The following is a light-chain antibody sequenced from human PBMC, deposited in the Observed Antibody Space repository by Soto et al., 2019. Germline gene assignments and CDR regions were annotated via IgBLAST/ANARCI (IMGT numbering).Light chain of an antibody. Sequence: DIQMTQSPSSLSASVRDRVTITCRASQGVGNDLGWYQQQPGKAPKRLIYAASSLQSGVPSRFSGSGSGTEFTLTISRLQPEDFATYYCLQHNSYPQTFGQGTKVEIK. CDR3: LQHNSYPQT. CDR2: AAS. V-gene: IGKV1-17*01. J-gene: IGKJ1*01. CDR1: QGVGND.